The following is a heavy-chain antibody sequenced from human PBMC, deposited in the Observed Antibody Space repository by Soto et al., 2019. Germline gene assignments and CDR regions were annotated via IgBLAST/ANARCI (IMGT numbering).Heavy chain of an antibody. Sequence: QVKLQESGPGLATPSGTLSLTCAVSGVSISSGNWWTWVRQTPQRGLEYIGEIFHDGTANYYPSCERLVAIAVDTSKNQFSLKLTSVTAADTAIYFCARLVYDTRLNYMYFDFWGQGALVTVSS. V-gene: IGHV4-4*02. J-gene: IGHJ4*02. D-gene: IGHD2-8*01. CDR2: IFHDGTA. CDR3: ARLVYDTRLNYMYFDF. CDR1: GVSISSGNW.